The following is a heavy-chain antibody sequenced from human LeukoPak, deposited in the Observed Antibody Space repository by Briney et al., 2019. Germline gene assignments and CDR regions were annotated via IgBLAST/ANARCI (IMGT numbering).Heavy chain of an antibody. CDR1: GGTFSSYA. V-gene: IGHV1-69*13. D-gene: IGHD6-6*01. CDR3: ARGESLVFHYYFEY. J-gene: IGHJ4*02. CDR2: ITPIFGTA. Sequence: SVKVSCKASGGTFSSYAISWVRQAPGQGLEWMGGITPIFGTANYAQKFQGRVTITADESTSTAYMELSSLRSEDTAVYYCARGESLVFHYYFEYWGQGTLVTVSS.